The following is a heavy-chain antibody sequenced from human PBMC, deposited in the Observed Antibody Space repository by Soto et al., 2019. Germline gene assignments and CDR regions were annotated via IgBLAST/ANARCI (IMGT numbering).Heavy chain of an antibody. Sequence: EVQLVESGGGLVQPGRSLRISCAASGFSFDDYAMHWVRQAPGKGLEWVSGISWNSGSIGYADSVRGRFTISRDNAKNSLYLRMNSLRADDTALYYCAKDSGAGNSYTSSSFDYWGQGTLVTVSS. D-gene: IGHD6-6*01. CDR3: AKDSGAGNSYTSSSFDY. V-gene: IGHV3-9*01. CDR1: GFSFDDYA. J-gene: IGHJ4*02. CDR2: ISWNSGSI.